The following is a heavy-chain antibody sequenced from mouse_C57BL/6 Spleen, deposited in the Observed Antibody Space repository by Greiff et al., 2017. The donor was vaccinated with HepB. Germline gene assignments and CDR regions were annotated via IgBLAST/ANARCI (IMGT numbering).Heavy chain of an antibody. CDR1: GYTFTSYW. Sequence: VQLQQPGAELVKPGASVKMSCKASGYTFTSYWITWVKQRPGQGLEWIGDIYPGSGSTNYNEKFKSKATLTVDTSSSTAYMQRSSLTSEDSAVYYCARGGWLRRRDAMDYWGQGTSVTVSS. J-gene: IGHJ4*01. D-gene: IGHD2-2*01. V-gene: IGHV1-55*01. CDR2: IYPGSGST. CDR3: ARGGWLRRRDAMDY.